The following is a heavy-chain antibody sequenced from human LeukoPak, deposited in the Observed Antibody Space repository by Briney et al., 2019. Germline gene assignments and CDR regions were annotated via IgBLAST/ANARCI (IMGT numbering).Heavy chain of an antibody. CDR2: INDSGGST. CDR1: GCTFSTYD. CDR3: ARTLKWALLGFDY. J-gene: IGHJ4*02. V-gene: IGHV3-23*01. Sequence: SAGSLTLTCAASGCTFSTYDMNWVRQAPGKGLEWVSVINDSGGSTFYADSVKGRFTTVRDNSKNSLFLQISGLRAEDTAVYYCARTLKWALLGFDYWGQGILVTVSS. D-gene: IGHD1-26*01.